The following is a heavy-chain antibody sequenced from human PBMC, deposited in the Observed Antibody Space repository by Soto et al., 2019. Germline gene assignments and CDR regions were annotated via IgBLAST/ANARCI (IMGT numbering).Heavy chain of an antibody. Sequence: GESLKISCKGSGYSFSSNWIAWVRQLPGKGLQWMGIIWPGGSDSDIRYSPSFQGQVTISADKSVSTVYLQWSSLKASDTAMYYCARRPQGYDFWNGHVDIWGEGTMVTVSS. D-gene: IGHD3-3*01. CDR3: ARRPQGYDFWNGHVDI. CDR2: IWPGGSDSDI. J-gene: IGHJ3*02. V-gene: IGHV5-51*01. CDR1: GYSFSSNW.